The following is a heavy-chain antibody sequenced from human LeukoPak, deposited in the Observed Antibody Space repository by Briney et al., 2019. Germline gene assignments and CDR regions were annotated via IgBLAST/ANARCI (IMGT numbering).Heavy chain of an antibody. V-gene: IGHV4-38-2*01. Sequence: PSETLSLTCAVSGYSISSGYYWGWIRQPPGKGLEWIGSIYHSGSTYYNPSLKSRVTISVDTSKNQFSLKLSSVTAADTAVYYCARQGYCSSTSCYKGGGSYFDCWGQGTLVTVSS. J-gene: IGHJ4*02. CDR1: GYSISSGYY. D-gene: IGHD2-2*02. CDR3: ARQGYCSSTSCYKGGGSYFDC. CDR2: IYHSGST.